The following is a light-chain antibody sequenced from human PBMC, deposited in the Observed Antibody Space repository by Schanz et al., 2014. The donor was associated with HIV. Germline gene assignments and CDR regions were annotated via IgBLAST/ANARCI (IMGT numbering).Light chain of an antibody. Sequence: DIQMTQSPSTLSASVGARVTMTCRASQTISDWLAWFQQKPGKAPKLLIYKASNLESGVPSRFSGSGSGTEFTLTISSLQPDDFASYYCQQYHTYWTFGQGTKLEIK. J-gene: IGKJ2*01. CDR1: QTISDW. V-gene: IGKV1-5*03. CDR3: QQYHTYWT. CDR2: KAS.